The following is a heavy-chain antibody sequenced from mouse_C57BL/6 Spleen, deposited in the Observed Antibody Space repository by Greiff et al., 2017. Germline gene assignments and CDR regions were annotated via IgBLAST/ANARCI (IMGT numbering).Heavy chain of an antibody. CDR1: GYTFTSYG. CDR2: IYPRSGNT. J-gene: IGHJ4*01. V-gene: IGHV1-81*01. D-gene: IGHD2-12*01. Sequence: QVQLKQSGAELARPGASVKLSCKASGYTFTSYGISWVKQRTGQGLEWIGEIYPRSGNTYYNEKFKGKATLTADKSSSTAYMELRSLTSEDSAVYFCAREAHDGYAMDYWGQGTSVTVSS. CDR3: AREAHDGYAMDY.